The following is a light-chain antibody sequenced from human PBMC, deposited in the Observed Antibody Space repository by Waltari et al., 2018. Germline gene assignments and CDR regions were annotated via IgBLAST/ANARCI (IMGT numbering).Light chain of an antibody. Sequence: QSALTQPAPVSGSPGQSVTVSCTGTSDDIGAYHYVSWYQQHPGKPPKLIIYDVSSRPSGVSSRFSGSKSGNTASLTLSGLQPEDEAHYYCSSYAGSGSVVFGGGTSLTVL. J-gene: IGLJ2*01. CDR2: DVS. CDR1: SDDIGAYHY. V-gene: IGLV2-14*03. CDR3: SSYAGSGSVV.